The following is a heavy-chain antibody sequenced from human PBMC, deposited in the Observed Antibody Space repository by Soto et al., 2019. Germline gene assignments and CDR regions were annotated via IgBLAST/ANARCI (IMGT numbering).Heavy chain of an antibody. CDR3: ASRARPDFYYMDV. CDR2: ISSNGVGT. CDR1: GFTLSGYA. J-gene: IGHJ6*03. D-gene: IGHD6-6*01. Sequence: GGSLRLSCAASGFTLSGYAMDWVRQAPGKGLEYVSGISSNGVGTYYANSVKGRFTISRDNSKNTVYLQMGSLRPEDMAVYYCASRARPDFYYMDVWGKGTTVTVSS. V-gene: IGHV3-64*01.